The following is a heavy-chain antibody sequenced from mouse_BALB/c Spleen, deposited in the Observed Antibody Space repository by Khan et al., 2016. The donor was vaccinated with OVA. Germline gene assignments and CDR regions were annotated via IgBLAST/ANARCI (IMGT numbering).Heavy chain of an antibody. CDR1: GYTFTSYG. CDR3: ARPPYFSYTLDH. Sequence: QIQLVQSGPELKKPGETVKISCKASGYTFTSYGMNWVKQSPGKALKWMGWINTYTGEPPYADDFKGRFAFSLETSASTAYLQINNLKNEDTATYFCARPPYFSYTLDHWGQGTSVTVSS. D-gene: IGHD2-10*01. V-gene: IGHV9-3-1*01. CDR2: INTYTGEP. J-gene: IGHJ4*01.